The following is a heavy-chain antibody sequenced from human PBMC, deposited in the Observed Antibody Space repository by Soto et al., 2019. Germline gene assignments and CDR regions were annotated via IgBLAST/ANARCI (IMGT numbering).Heavy chain of an antibody. CDR3: VRLIGNSWLDF. CDR2: TYYRSKWYN. Sequence: SQTLKLTCDIAGDSVSRDSAAWNCIRQSPSRGLEWLGRTYYRSKWYNDYAESVKSRITINPDTSKNQFSLHLNSVTPEDTAVYYCVRLIGNSWLDFWGQGTLVTVSS. D-gene: IGHD1-26*01. CDR1: GDSVSRDSAA. V-gene: IGHV6-1*01. J-gene: IGHJ5*01.